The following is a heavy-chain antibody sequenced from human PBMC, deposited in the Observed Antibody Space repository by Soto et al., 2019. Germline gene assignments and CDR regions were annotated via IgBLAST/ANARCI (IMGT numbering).Heavy chain of an antibody. CDR3: ATRITVFGLLIPPFDP. Sequence: SETLSLTCAVYGGSVNGYYWNWIRQPPGKGLEWIGEINHTGGTHYNPSLKSRVTMSVDTSKNQFSLRLSSVTAADTAIDYCATRITVFGLLIPPFDPWRPGTRVTVPQ. D-gene: IGHD3-3*01. J-gene: IGHJ5*02. CDR1: GGSVNGYY. CDR2: INHTGGT. V-gene: IGHV4-34*01.